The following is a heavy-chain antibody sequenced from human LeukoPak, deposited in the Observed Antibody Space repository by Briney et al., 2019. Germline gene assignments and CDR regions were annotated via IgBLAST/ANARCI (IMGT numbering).Heavy chain of an antibody. Sequence: ASVKVSCKASGYTFTSYGISWVRQAPGQGLEWMGWISAYNGNTNYAQKLQGRVTMTTDTSTSTAYMELRSLRSDDTAVYCCARWHGRAYYYGSGPFDYWGQGTLVTVSS. D-gene: IGHD3-10*01. J-gene: IGHJ4*02. V-gene: IGHV1-18*01. CDR1: GYTFTSYG. CDR2: ISAYNGNT. CDR3: ARWHGRAYYYGSGPFDY.